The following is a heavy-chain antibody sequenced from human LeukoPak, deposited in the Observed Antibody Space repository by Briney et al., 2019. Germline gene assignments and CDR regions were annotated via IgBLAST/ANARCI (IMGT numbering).Heavy chain of an antibody. CDR1: GGSFSGYY. V-gene: IGHV4-59*01. CDR3: ARISRAFDI. Sequence: SETLSLTCAVYGGSFSGYYWSWIRQPPGKGLEWIGYIYHSGSTNYNPSLKSRVTISVDTSKNQFSLKLSSVTAADTAVYYCARISRAFDIWGQGTMVTVSA. CDR2: IYHSGST. J-gene: IGHJ3*02. D-gene: IGHD2-2*01.